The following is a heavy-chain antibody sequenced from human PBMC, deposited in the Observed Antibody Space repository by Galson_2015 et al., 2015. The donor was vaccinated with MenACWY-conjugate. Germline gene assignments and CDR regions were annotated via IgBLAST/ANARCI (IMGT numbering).Heavy chain of an antibody. CDR2: IGGDGSSV. CDR3: ASVPLDGSRSFPCLDH. J-gene: IGHJ4*02. Sequence: SLRLSCAASGFTFSTYSMNWVRQAPGRGLEWVSYIGGDGSSVFYGDSVKGRFTISRDNAKNSLYLQMNSLRDEDTALYYCASVPLDGSRSFPCLDHWGQGALVTVSS. CDR1: GFTFSTYS. V-gene: IGHV3-48*02. D-gene: IGHD3-10*01.